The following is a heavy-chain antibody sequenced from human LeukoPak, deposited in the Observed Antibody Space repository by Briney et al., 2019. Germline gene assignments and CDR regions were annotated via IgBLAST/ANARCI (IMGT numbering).Heavy chain of an antibody. D-gene: IGHD5-24*01. V-gene: IGHV4-30-4*08. CDR1: GGSISSGDYY. J-gene: IGHJ5*02. Sequence: SETLSLTCTVSGGSISSGDYYWSWIRQPPGKGLEWIGYIYYSGSTYYNPSLKSRVTISVDTSKNQFSLKLSSVTAADTAVYYWARAFRDGYNFAPWGQGTLVTVSS. CDR3: ARAFRDGYNFAP. CDR2: IYYSGST.